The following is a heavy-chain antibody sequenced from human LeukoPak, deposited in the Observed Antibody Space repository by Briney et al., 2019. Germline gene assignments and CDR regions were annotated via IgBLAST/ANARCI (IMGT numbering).Heavy chain of an antibody. Sequence: SETLSLTCTVSGYSISSGYYWGWIRQPPGKGLEWIGSIYHSGSTYYNPSLKSRVTISVDTSKNQFSLKLSSVTAADTAVYYCARARSLWFGPVVTSPFDYWGQETLVTVSS. CDR3: ARARSLWFGPVVTSPFDY. V-gene: IGHV4-38-2*02. CDR2: IYHSGST. CDR1: GYSISSGYY. J-gene: IGHJ4*02. D-gene: IGHD3-10*01.